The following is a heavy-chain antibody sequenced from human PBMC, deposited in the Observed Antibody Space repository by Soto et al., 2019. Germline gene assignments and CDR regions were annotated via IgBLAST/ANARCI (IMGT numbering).Heavy chain of an antibody. CDR2: ISYSGST. J-gene: IGHJ4*02. D-gene: IGHD5-18*01. CDR3: ARGRGDTAMAWYY. Sequence: QVQLQESGPGLVKPSETLSLTCTVSGGSISSYYWSWIRQSPGKGLEWIGYISYSGSTKYNPSRRSRVTIAVDTSKSQFSLKLGSVPAADAAVYYCARGRGDTAMAWYYWGQGALVTVSS. V-gene: IGHV4-59*01. CDR1: GGSISSYY.